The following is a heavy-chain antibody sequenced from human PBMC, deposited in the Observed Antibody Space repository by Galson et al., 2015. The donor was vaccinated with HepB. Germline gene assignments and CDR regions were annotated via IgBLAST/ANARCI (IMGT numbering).Heavy chain of an antibody. Sequence: SLRLSCAASGFTFSSYAMHWVRQAPGKGLEWVAVISYDGSNKYYADSVKGRFTISRDNSKNTLYLQMNSLRAEDTAVYYCARDLSSGYYPGYWGQGTLVTVSS. CDR3: ARDLSSGYYPGY. CDR2: ISYDGSNK. V-gene: IGHV3-30-3*01. CDR1: GFTFSSYA. J-gene: IGHJ4*02. D-gene: IGHD3-22*01.